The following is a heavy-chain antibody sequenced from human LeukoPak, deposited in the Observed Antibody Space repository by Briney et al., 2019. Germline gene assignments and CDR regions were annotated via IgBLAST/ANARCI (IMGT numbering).Heavy chain of an antibody. CDR2: IYSSGST. CDR1: GGSMSSYY. CDR3: ARADPNASGYFYRFNWFDP. D-gene: IGHD3-10*01. Sequence: SETLSLTCTVSGGSMSSYYWNWVRQPPGKGLEWIGDIYSSGSTDYNPSLKSRVTISLDTSKFQFSLRLNSVTAADTAVYYCARADPNASGYFYRFNWFDPWGQGTLVTVSS. V-gene: IGHV4-59*01. J-gene: IGHJ5*02.